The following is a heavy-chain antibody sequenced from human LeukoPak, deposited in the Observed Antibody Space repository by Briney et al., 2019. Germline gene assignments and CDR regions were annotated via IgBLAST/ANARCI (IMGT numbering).Heavy chain of an antibody. CDR2: IYHSGST. Sequence: PSETLSLTCTVSGYSISSGYYWGWIRQPPGKGLEWIGSIYHSGSTYYNPSLESRVTISVDTSKNQFSLKLNSVTAADTAVYYCARMGPIFGVVIDNWFDPWGQGTLVTVSS. D-gene: IGHD3-3*01. CDR1: GYSISSGYY. CDR3: ARMGPIFGVVIDNWFDP. V-gene: IGHV4-38-2*02. J-gene: IGHJ5*02.